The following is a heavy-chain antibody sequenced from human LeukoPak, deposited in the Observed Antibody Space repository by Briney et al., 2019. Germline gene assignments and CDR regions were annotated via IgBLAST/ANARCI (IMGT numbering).Heavy chain of an antibody. CDR2: IYYSEST. CDR1: GGSISSYY. V-gene: IGHV4-59*08. CDR3: ARRGDYYYLDY. D-gene: IGHD1-26*01. Sequence: PSETLSLTCTVSGGSISSYYWSWIRQPPGKGLEWIGYIYYSESTKYNPSLKSRVTISVDTSKNQFSLKLSSVTAADTAVYYCARRGDYYYLDYWGQGTLVTVSS. J-gene: IGHJ4*02.